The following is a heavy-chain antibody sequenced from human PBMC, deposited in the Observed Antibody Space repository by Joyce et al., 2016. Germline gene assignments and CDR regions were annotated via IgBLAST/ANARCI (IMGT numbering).Heavy chain of an antibody. V-gene: IGHV3-53*01. CDR2: IYSGGST. Sequence: EVQLVESGGGLIQPGGSLRLSCAASGFTVSGNYMSWVRQAPGKGLEWVSVIYSGGSTYYADSVKGRFTISIDNSKNTLDLQMNSLRAEDTAVYYCASQYQHRYYYYGMDVWGQGTTVTVSS. CDR3: ASQYQHRYYYYGMDV. D-gene: IGHD3-3*02. J-gene: IGHJ6*02. CDR1: GFTVSGNY.